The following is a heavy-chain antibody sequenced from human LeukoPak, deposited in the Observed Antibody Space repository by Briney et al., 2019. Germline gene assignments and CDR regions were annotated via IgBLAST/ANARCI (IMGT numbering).Heavy chain of an antibody. CDR1: GFTVSSNY. Sequence: GGSLRLSCAASGFTVSSNYMSWVRQAPGKGLEWVSVIYSGGSTYYADSVKGRFTISRDNSKNTLYLQMNSLRAGDTAVYYCARVLYEVGATALGYWGQGTLVTVSS. CDR2: IYSGGST. V-gene: IGHV3-53*01. CDR3: ARVLYEVGATALGY. D-gene: IGHD1-26*01. J-gene: IGHJ4*02.